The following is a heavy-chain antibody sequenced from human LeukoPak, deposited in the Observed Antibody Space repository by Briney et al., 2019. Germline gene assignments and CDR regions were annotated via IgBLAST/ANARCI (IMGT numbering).Heavy chain of an antibody. D-gene: IGHD6-13*01. V-gene: IGHV1-69*13. CDR3: ARGNPPIAAADY. Sequence: SVKVSCKASGGTFSSYTISWVRQAPGQGLEWMGGIIPIFGTANYAQKFQGRVTITADESTSTAYMELSSLRSEDTAVYYCARGNPPIAAADYWGQGTLVTVSS. CDR1: GGTFSSYT. CDR2: IIPIFGTA. J-gene: IGHJ4*02.